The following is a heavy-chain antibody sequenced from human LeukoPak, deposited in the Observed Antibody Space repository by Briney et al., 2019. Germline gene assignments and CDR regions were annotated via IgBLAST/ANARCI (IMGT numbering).Heavy chain of an antibody. CDR1: GFTFSGYA. V-gene: IGHV3-23*01. CDR2: ISGSGGST. J-gene: IGHJ6*03. D-gene: IGHD2-2*01. Sequence: GGSLRLSCAASGFTFSGYAMSWVRQAPGEGVEWGSAISGSGGSTYYADSLKGRFTISRDNYKHTLYLQMNTLRAEDTAVYYCAKGIRYCSSTGCRAFYYYYYMDVWGKGTTVTVSS. CDR3: AKGIRYCSSTGCRAFYYYYYMDV.